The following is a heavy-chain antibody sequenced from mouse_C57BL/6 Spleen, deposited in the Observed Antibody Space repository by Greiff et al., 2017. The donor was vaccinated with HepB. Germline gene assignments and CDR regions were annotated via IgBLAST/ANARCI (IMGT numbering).Heavy chain of an antibody. D-gene: IGHD2-10*02. Sequence: EVKLEESGPGLVKPSQSLSLTCSVTGYSITSGYYWNWIRQFPGNKLEWMGYISYDGSNNYNPSLKNRISITRDTSKNQFFLKLNSVTTEDTATYYCARDGYEDWYFDVWGTGTTVTVSS. CDR1: GYSITSGYY. CDR3: ARDGYEDWYFDV. J-gene: IGHJ1*03. CDR2: ISYDGSN. V-gene: IGHV3-6*01.